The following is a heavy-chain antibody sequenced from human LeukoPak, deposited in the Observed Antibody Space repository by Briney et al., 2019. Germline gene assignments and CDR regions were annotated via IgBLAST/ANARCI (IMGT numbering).Heavy chain of an antibody. CDR2: ISGSGDNT. V-gene: IGHV3-23*01. Sequence: PGGSLRLSCVASGFTFSSYAMSWVRQAPGKGLEWVSGISGSGDNTYYADSVKGRFTISRDNSKNTLYLQMNSLRAEDTAVYYCAKDYSSGWYGDAFDIWGHGTMVTVPS. J-gene: IGHJ3*02. CDR3: AKDYSSGWYGDAFDI. D-gene: IGHD6-13*01. CDR1: GFTFSSYA.